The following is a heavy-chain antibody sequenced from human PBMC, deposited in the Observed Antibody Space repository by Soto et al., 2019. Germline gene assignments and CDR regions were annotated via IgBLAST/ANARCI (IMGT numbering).Heavy chain of an antibody. J-gene: IGHJ4*02. D-gene: IGHD1-1*01. CDR1: GYTFTSYD. Sequence: ASVKVSCKASGYTFTSYDIYWVRQATGQGLEWMGWMNPNTGNSGYAQKFQGRVTMTSDTSISTAHMELSSLRSEDTAVYYCTRRAETNGWNGFGADKYYFDFWGQGTLVTVSS. CDR3: TRRAETNGWNGFGADKYYFDF. CDR2: MNPNTGNS. V-gene: IGHV1-8*01.